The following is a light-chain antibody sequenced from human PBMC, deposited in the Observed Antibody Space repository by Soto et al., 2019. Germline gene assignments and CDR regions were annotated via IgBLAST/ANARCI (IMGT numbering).Light chain of an antibody. Sequence: EILLMQSPGTLSLSPGETATLSCRASQTLRRTYIAWYQQKPGQAPRVLIYGASKRATGIPDRFSGSGSGTDFSLTISRLEPEDFAVYYCHQYDNAPQTYGQGTKVDIK. CDR2: GAS. CDR3: HQYDNAPQT. V-gene: IGKV3-20*01. J-gene: IGKJ2*01. CDR1: QTLRRTY.